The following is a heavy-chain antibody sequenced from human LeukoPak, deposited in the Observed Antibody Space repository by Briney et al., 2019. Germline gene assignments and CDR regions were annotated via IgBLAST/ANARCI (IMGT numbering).Heavy chain of an antibody. CDR3: ARDPGYYYYGMDV. J-gene: IGHJ6*02. CDR1: GFNLGTYW. Sequence: GGSLRLSCAVTGFNLGTYWIHWVRHSPGRGLEWVARINGEGSRISYADSVRGRFTISRDNAKNTAYLQMNSLRAEDTALYYCARDPGYYYYGMDVWGHGTTVVVSS. V-gene: IGHV3-74*01. CDR2: INGEGSRI.